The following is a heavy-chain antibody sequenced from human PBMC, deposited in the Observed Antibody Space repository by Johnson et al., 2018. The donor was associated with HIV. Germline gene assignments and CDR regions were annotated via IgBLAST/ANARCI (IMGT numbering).Heavy chain of an antibody. J-gene: IGHJ3*01. CDR2: IKQDGSER. CDR1: RFTFSRYW. D-gene: IGHD3-22*01. Sequence: VHLVESGGGLVQPGGSLRLSCAASRFTFSRYWMSWVRQAPGKGLEWVANIKQDGSERYYVGSLEGRFTVSRDNAKNLLYLQMNSLRVEDTAVYYCASGTSGYNYYDSSGYLMDAFDVWGQGTMVTVSS. V-gene: IGHV3-7*01. CDR3: ASGTSGYNYYDSSGYLMDAFDV.